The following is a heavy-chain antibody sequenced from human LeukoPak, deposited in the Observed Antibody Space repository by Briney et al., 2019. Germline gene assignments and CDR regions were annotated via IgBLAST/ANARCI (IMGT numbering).Heavy chain of an antibody. CDR1: VFTFSSYW. V-gene: IGHV3-7*01. CDR3: ASYYNH. D-gene: IGHD1-26*01. CDR2: IKQDGSEK. J-gene: IGHJ5*02. Sequence: GGSLRLSCAASVFTFSSYWMSWVRQAPGKGLEWVANIKQDGSEKYYVDSVKGRFTISRDNAKNSLYLQMNSLRAEDTAVYYCASYYNHWGQGTLVTVSS.